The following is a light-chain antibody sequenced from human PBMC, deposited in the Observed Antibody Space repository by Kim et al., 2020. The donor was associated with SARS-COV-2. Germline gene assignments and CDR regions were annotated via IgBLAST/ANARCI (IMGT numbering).Light chain of an antibody. J-gene: IGLJ2*01. V-gene: IGLV2-23*02. CDR1: CNDVGGYHL. CDR3: CSYAGNSVVV. Sequence: GQSITIPCSGTCNDVGGYHLVSWYQQPPGKVPKLIIYEVDKRPSGVSNHISGSKSGNTASLRISGLQAEDEGDYYCCSYAGNSVVVFGGGTQLTVL. CDR2: EVD.